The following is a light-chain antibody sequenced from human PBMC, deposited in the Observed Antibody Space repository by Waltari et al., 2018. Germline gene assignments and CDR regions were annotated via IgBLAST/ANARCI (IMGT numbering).Light chain of an antibody. CDR3: QAWDSSVV. CDR1: KLGDKY. V-gene: IGLV3-1*01. Sequence: SYELTQPPSVSVSPGQTAIITCSGDKLGDKYASWYQQKPGQSPILVMYEDNKRPSGIPWRFSASNAGNTATLTISGTQATDEADYYCQAWDSSVVFGGGTKLTVL. CDR2: EDN. J-gene: IGLJ2*01.